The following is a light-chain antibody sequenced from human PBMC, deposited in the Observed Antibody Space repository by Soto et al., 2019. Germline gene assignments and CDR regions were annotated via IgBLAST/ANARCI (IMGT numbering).Light chain of an antibody. CDR2: EVS. J-gene: IGLJ2*01. V-gene: IGLV2-14*03. Sequence: QSALTQPASVSGSPGQSITISCTGSASDVGSFNYVSWYQQHPGKAPKLIIHEVSSRPPGVSRRFSGSKSGNTASLTISGLQPEDEAEYYCKSFTRRNTLLFGGGTKLTVL. CDR3: KSFTRRNTLL. CDR1: ASDVGSFNY.